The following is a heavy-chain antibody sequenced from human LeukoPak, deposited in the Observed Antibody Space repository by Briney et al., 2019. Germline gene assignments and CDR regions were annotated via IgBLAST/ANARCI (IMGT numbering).Heavy chain of an antibody. CDR1: GFTFSNGW. Sequence: GGSLRLSCVASGFTFSNGWMSWVRQAPGKGLEWVGRIKSKSDGGTTDYAAPVKGRFIISRDDSKDTLYLQTNSLKTEDTAVYFCASHSSYWLLGYWGQGTLVTVSS. D-gene: IGHD6-19*01. J-gene: IGHJ4*02. CDR2: IKSKSDGGTT. CDR3: ASHSSYWLLGY. V-gene: IGHV3-15*01.